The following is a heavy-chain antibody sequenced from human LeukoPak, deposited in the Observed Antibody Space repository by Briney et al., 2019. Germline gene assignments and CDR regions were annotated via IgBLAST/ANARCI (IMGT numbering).Heavy chain of an antibody. D-gene: IGHD3-10*01. CDR1: GYSFTSYW. J-gene: IGHJ4*02. CDR3: ARLPDYYGSGSYPDY. CDR2: IYPGDSDT. V-gene: IGHV5-51*01. Sequence: GESLKISCKGSGYSFTSYWIGWVRQMPGKGLEWMGIIYPGDSDTRYSPSFQGQVTISADKSISTAYLQWSSLKASDTAMYYRARLPDYYGSGSYPDYWGQGTLVTVSS.